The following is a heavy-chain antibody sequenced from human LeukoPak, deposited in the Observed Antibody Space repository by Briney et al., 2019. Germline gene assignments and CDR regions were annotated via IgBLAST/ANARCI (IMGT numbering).Heavy chain of an antibody. J-gene: IGHJ4*02. CDR2: IYSGGST. Sequence: AGGSLRLSSAASGFTVSSNYMSWVRQAPGKGLEWVSVIYSGGSTYYADSVKGRFTISRDNSKNTLYLQMNSLRAEDTAVYYCGLGELYLYYWGQGTLVTVSS. CDR3: GLGELYLYY. CDR1: GFTVSSNY. V-gene: IGHV3-53*01. D-gene: IGHD3-10*01.